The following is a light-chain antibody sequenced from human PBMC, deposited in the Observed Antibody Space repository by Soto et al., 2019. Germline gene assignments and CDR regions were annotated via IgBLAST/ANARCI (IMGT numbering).Light chain of an antibody. CDR2: KAS. CDR3: QQYNSYQAT. V-gene: IGKV1-5*03. J-gene: IGKJ4*01. CDR1: QSISSW. Sequence: DIQMTQSPSTLSASVGDRVTITCRASQSISSWLAWYQQKPGKAPKLLIYKASSLESGVTSRFSGSGSGTEFTLTISSLQPDDFATYYCQQYNSYQATFGGGTKVEIK.